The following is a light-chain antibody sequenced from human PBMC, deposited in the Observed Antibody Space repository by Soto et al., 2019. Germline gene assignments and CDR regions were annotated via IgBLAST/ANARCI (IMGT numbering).Light chain of an antibody. CDR1: QSVRSH. CDR3: QQYNNWPLT. V-gene: IGKV3-15*01. Sequence: PGERATLSCRASQSVRSHLAWFQQQPGQAPRLLIYGESTRATGVPARFSGSGSGTEFTLIISSLQSEDFAVYYCQQYNNWPLTFGGGTKVEIK. CDR2: GES. J-gene: IGKJ4*02.